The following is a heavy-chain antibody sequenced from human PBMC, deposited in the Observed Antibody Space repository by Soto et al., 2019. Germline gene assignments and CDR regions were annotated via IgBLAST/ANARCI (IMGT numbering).Heavy chain of an antibody. J-gene: IGHJ5*02. D-gene: IGHD2-15*01. Sequence: ASVKVSCKASGYTFTSYDINWVRQATGQGLEWMGWMNPNSGNTGYAQKFQGRVTMTRNTSISTAYMELSSLRSEDTAVYYCARMPVVAATSYNWFDPWGQGTLVTVSS. V-gene: IGHV1-8*01. CDR2: MNPNSGNT. CDR3: ARMPVVAATSYNWFDP. CDR1: GYTFTSYD.